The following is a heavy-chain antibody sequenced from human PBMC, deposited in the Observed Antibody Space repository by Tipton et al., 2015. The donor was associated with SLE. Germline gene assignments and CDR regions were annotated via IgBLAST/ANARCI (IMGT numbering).Heavy chain of an antibody. CDR2: IIPFTGAP. CDR1: GGIFNLGS. Sequence: QLVQSGAEVKKPGSSVKVCCKASGGIFNLGSITWARQAPGQGLEWMGGIIPFTGAPDYTEKFQGGVTITAGESTGTVYMDLRGQGCGGPDVYFCGSGGATGASHALAVWGQGT. CDR3: GSGGATGASHALAV. V-gene: IGHV1-69*01. D-gene: IGHD1-26*01. J-gene: IGHJ6*02.